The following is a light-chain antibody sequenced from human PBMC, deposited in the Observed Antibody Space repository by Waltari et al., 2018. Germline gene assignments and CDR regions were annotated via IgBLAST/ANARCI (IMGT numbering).Light chain of an antibody. Sequence: QSALTQPASVSGSPGQSLTISCTGTNSDVGGYNYVYWYQQHPGKAPKLMIYDVSKRPSGVSDRFSGSKSGNTASLTISGLQTEDEADYYCSSYSRSSTFYVFGTGTKVTVL. V-gene: IGLV2-14*03. CDR2: DVS. J-gene: IGLJ1*01. CDR3: SSYSRSSTFYV. CDR1: NSDVGGYNY.